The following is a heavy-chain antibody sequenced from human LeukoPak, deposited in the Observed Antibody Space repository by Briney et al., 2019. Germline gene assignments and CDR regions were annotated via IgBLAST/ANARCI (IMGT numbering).Heavy chain of an antibody. CDR1: GFTFSSYA. Sequence: QTGGSLRLSCAASGFTFSSYAMSWVRHAPGEGLEWVSAISGSGGSTYYADSVKGRFTISRDNSKNTLYLQMNSLRAEDTAVYYCAKDLTPVAALIYYWGQGTLVTVSS. CDR2: ISGSGGST. J-gene: IGHJ4*02. V-gene: IGHV3-23*01. CDR3: AKDLTPVAALIYY. D-gene: IGHD2-15*01.